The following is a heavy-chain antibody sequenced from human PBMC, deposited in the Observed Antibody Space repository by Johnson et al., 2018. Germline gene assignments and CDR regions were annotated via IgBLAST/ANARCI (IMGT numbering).Heavy chain of an antibody. CDR3: ARDPGAGGDGGMDV. Sequence: VQLVESGGGLVQPGGSLRLSCAASGFTFSDYYMNWIRQAPGKGLEWVSYITSRASSISYADSVKGRFTISRYNAKNSLYLQMNSLGVDDTAVYYWARDPGAGGDGGMDVWGQGTTVTVSS. D-gene: IGHD2-21*02. J-gene: IGHJ6*02. CDR1: GFTFSDYY. V-gene: IGHV3-11*01. CDR2: ITSRASSI.